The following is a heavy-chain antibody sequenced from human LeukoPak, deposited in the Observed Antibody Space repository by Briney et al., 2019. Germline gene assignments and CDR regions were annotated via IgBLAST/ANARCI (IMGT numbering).Heavy chain of an antibody. J-gene: IGHJ3*02. Sequence: SETLSLTCTVSGGSISSYYWSWIRQPPGKGLEWIGYIYYSGSTNYNPSLKSRVTISVDTSKNQFSLKLSSVTAADTAVYYCASYYGSGSYQSSSYPFDIWGQGTMVTVSS. CDR2: IYYSGST. D-gene: IGHD3-10*01. CDR3: ASYYGSGSYQSSSYPFDI. V-gene: IGHV4-59*08. CDR1: GGSISSYY.